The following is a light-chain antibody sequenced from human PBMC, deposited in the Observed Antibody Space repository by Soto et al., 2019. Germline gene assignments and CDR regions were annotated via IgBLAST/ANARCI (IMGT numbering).Light chain of an antibody. CDR1: QSLVHSDGIAY. CDR3: MQGTHWPIT. CDR2: KVS. J-gene: IGKJ5*01. V-gene: IGKV2-30*02. Sequence: DSVLIQSPLCLPVTFGQPSSISCRSNQSLVHSDGIAYFSWFQQRPGRSPRXVIYKVSNRDSGVPARFSGSGSGTDFALKISRVEAEDVGVYYCMQGTHWPITFGQGTRLEIK.